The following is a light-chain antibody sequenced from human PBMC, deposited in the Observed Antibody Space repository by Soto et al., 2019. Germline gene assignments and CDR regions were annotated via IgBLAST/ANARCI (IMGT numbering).Light chain of an antibody. Sequence: DIQMTQSPSSLSASVGDRVTLTCRASQIISSWLAWYQQKPGKAPKLLIYETSSLEDGVPSRFTGSGSGTEFSLTITSLQPEDFASYYCQQYKDYWTVGQGTKVDIK. CDR3: QQYKDYWT. J-gene: IGKJ1*01. V-gene: IGKV1-5*03. CDR1: QIISSW. CDR2: ETS.